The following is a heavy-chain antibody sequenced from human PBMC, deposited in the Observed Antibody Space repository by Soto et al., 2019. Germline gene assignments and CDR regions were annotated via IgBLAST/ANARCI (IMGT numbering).Heavy chain of an antibody. CDR2: ISPYNGDT. V-gene: IGHV1-18*01. J-gene: IGHJ4*02. CDR3: ARDAGSSSNWPIDY. D-gene: IGHD6-13*01. CDR1: GYTFTSYA. Sequence: QVQLVQSGPELKKPGASVKVSCKASGYTFTSYAFSWVRQAPGQGLEWMGWISPYNGDTKYAQKFQGRVTMTTDASTTTAYIELRNLRSDDTAVYYCARDAGSSSNWPIDYWGQGALLTVSS.